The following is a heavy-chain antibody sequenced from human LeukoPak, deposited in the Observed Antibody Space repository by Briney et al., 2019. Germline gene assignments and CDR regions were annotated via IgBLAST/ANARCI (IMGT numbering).Heavy chain of an antibody. V-gene: IGHV3-9*01. D-gene: IGHD1-26*01. J-gene: IGHJ6*02. CDR2: IRWNSGSI. CDR3: AKDVGPNVGYYGMDV. CDR1: GFTFDDYA. Sequence: GRSLRLACAASGFTFDDYAMHWVRQAPGKGLEWVSGIRWNSGSIGYADSVKGRFAISRDNAKNSLYLQMNSLRAEDTALYYCAKDVGPNVGYYGMDVWGQGTTVTVSS.